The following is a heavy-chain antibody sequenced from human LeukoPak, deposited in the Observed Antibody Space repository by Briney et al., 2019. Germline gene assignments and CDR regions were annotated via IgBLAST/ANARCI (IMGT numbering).Heavy chain of an antibody. CDR3: ARGPIEGSIDC. Sequence: NSGGSLRLSCTASAFTFSDYYMSWIRQAPGKGLEWISYMSSSGSTIYYADSVKGRFTISRDNAKNSLYLQMNSLRADDTAIYYCARGPIEGSIDCWGQGTLVTVSS. CDR2: MSSSGSTI. CDR1: AFTFSDYY. V-gene: IGHV3-11*04. D-gene: IGHD3-22*01. J-gene: IGHJ4*02.